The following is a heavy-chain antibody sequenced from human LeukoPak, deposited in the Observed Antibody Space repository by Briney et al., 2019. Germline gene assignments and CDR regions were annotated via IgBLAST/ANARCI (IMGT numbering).Heavy chain of an antibody. D-gene: IGHD5-12*01. CDR1: GGSISSYY. Sequence: SETLSLTCTVSGGSISSYYWSWIRQPPGKGLEWIGYIYYSGSTNYNPSLKSRVTISVDTSKNQFSLKLSSVTAADTAVYCASVAAPGTISWYFDLWGRGTLVTVSS. J-gene: IGHJ2*01. CDR2: IYYSGST. V-gene: IGHV4-59*01. CDR3: ASVAAPGTISWYFDL.